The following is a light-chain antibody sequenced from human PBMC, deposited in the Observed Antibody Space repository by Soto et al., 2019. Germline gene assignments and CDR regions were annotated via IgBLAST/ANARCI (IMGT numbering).Light chain of an antibody. CDR1: SSDVGGYNY. Sequence: SVLTQPPSASGSPGQSVTISCTGTSSDVGGYNYVSWYQQHPGKAPKLMIYEVSKRPSGVPDRFSGSKSGNTASLTVSGLQAEDEAEYYCSSYAGSKNYVVFGGGTKLTVL. J-gene: IGLJ2*01. CDR3: SSYAGSKNYVV. V-gene: IGLV2-8*01. CDR2: EVS.